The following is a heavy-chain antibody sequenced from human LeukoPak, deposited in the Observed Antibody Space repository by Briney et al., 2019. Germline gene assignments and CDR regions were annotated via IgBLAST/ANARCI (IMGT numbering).Heavy chain of an antibody. J-gene: IGHJ4*02. Sequence: GGSLRLSCAASGFTFSNYWMHWVRQAPRKGLVWVSLIHSDGGTTNYADSVKGRFTISRDNAKNTLYLQMNSLRVEDTAVYYCARDTYSIAEWGQGTLVTVSS. D-gene: IGHD1-26*01. V-gene: IGHV3-74*01. CDR2: IHSDGGTT. CDR1: GFTFSNYW. CDR3: ARDTYSIAE.